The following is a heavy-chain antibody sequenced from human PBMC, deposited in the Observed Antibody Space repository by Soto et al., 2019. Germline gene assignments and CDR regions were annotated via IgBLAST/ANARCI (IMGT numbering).Heavy chain of an antibody. J-gene: IGHJ4*02. CDR3: AKYCDGDCRHFDA. CDR1: GYNFIAYY. D-gene: IGHD2-21*02. V-gene: IGHV1-46*01. Sequence: SVKVSCKTSGYNFIAYYIYWVRQAPGQGPEWMGMINPSSGATNIAQKFQGRITVTSDSPTNTAYLQLSSLRSEDAAVYYCAKYCDGDCRHFDAWGQGTRVTVSS. CDR2: INPSSGAT.